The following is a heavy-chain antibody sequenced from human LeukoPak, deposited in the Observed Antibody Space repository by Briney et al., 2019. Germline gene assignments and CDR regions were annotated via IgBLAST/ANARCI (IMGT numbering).Heavy chain of an antibody. CDR3: AKPISGGLAVSADWFDP. V-gene: IGHV3-23*01. J-gene: IGHJ5*02. Sequence: QTGRSLRLSCAASGFAFNFYAMSWVRQAPGKGLQWVSTINANGINTYYEDSVRGRFTISRDNSKDTLYPQLNSLRAEDTAIYFCAKPISGGLAVSADWFDPWGQGTLVIVSS. CDR2: INANGINT. CDR1: GFAFNFYA. D-gene: IGHD6-19*01.